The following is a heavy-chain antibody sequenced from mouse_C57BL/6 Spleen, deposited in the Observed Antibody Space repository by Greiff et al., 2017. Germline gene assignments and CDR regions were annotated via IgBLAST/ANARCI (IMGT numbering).Heavy chain of an antibody. D-gene: IGHD2-4*01. V-gene: IGHV1-81*01. CDR3: EKKDDYDTYYYALDY. Sequence: QVQLQQSGAELARPGASVKLSCTASGYTFTSYGISWVKQRPGQGLEWIGEIYPSSGNTYYTEKVKGKATLTADKSSSTAYMELRRLTSEDSAVYFCEKKDDYDTYYYALDYWGQGTSVTVSS. CDR2: IYPSSGNT. CDR1: GYTFTSYG. J-gene: IGHJ4*01.